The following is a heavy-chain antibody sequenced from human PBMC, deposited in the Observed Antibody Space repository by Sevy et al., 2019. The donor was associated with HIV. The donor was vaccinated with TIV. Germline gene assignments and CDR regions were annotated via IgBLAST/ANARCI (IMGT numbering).Heavy chain of an antibody. V-gene: IGHV1-2*02. CDR3: PRDDAYCSGGSCYSSVAYYYYGMDV. D-gene: IGHD2-15*01. CDR1: GYTFTGYY. Sequence: ASVKVSCKASGYTFTGYYMHWVRQAPGQGLEWMGWINPNSGGTNYAQKFQGRVTMTRDTSISTAYMELSRLRSDDTAVYYWPRDDAYCSGGSCYSSVAYYYYGMDVWGQGTTVTVSS. CDR2: INPNSGGT. J-gene: IGHJ6*02.